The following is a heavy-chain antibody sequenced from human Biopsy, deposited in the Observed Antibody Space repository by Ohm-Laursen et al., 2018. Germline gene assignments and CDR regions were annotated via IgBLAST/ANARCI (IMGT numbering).Heavy chain of an antibody. CDR3: AKGQDLRGGAEYFQH. J-gene: IGHJ1*01. CDR2: INPHSGTT. CDR1: GYTFTGQY. D-gene: IGHD2-15*01. V-gene: IGHV1-2*02. Sequence: ASVVSCKASGYTFTGQYLHWVRQVPGQGLEWMGWINPHSGTTKFAQDFQGRVTMTRDTSITTAYMELRRLRSDDTAVYYCAKGQDLRGGAEYFQHWGQGALVTVSS.